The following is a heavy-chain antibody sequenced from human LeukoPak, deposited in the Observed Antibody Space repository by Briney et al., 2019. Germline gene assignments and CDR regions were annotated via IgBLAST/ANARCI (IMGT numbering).Heavy chain of an antibody. CDR1: GGTFSSYA. CDR2: IIPIFGTA. J-gene: IGHJ6*02. V-gene: IGHV1-69*13. Sequence: GASVKVSCKASGGTFSSYAISWVRQAPGQGLEWMGGIIPIFGTANYAQKFQGRVTITADESTSTAYMELSSLRSEDTAVYYCARDGSGSLLYYYYGMDVWGQGTTVTVSS. D-gene: IGHD3-10*01. CDR3: ARDGSGSLLYYYYGMDV.